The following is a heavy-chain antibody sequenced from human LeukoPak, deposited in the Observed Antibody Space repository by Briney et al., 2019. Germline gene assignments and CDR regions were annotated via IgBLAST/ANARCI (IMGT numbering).Heavy chain of an antibody. J-gene: IGHJ5*02. CDR2: IYPGDSDT. Sequence: GESLKISCKGSGYSFTSYWIGWVRQMPGKGLEWMGIIYPGDSDTRYSPSFQGQVTISADKSISTAYLQWSSLKASDTAMYYCARHEIAVAGTPAGWFDPWGQGTLVTVSS. D-gene: IGHD6-19*01. CDR3: ARHEIAVAGTPAGWFDP. V-gene: IGHV5-51*01. CDR1: GYSFTSYW.